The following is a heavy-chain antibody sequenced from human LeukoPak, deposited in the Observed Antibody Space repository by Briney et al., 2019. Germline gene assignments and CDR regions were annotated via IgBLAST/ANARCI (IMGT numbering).Heavy chain of an antibody. CDR3: ARESAGFNY. V-gene: IGHV4-59*12. CDR2: IYYSGST. J-gene: IGHJ4*02. CDR1: GGSISSYY. Sequence: SETLSLTCTVSGGSISSYYWSWIRQPPGKGLEWIGYIYYSGSTNYNPSLKSRVTISVDTSKNQFSLHLNSVTPEDTAVYYCARESAGFNYWGQGTLVTVSS.